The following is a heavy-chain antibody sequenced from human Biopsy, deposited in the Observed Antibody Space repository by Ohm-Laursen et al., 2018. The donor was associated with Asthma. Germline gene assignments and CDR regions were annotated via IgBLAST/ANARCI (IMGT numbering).Heavy chain of an antibody. V-gene: IGHV3-30*18. CDR3: AKDTEGRYDFWSGLSYNYYGMDV. D-gene: IGHD3-3*01. CDR1: GFSFSEFV. J-gene: IGHJ6*02. Sequence: SLRLSCAASGFSFSEFVMHWVRQAPGKGLEWVAVISYDGSTKYYADSVKGRFTISRDNSKNALYLQMNSLRAEDTAVYYCAKDTEGRYDFWSGLSYNYYGMDVWGQGTTVTVSS. CDR2: ISYDGSTK.